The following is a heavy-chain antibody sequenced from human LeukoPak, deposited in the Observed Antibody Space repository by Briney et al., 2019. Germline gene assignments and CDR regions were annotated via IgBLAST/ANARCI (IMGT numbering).Heavy chain of an antibody. V-gene: IGHV3-30*18. CDR3: AKCRQYYYYYGLDV. CDR2: ISYDGSNK. J-gene: IGHJ6*02. CDR1: GFTFSSYG. D-gene: IGHD6-6*01. Sequence: GGSLRLSCAASGFTFSSYGMHWVRQAPGKGLEWVAVISYDGSNKYYADSVKGRFTISRDNSKNTLYLQMNSLRAEDTAVYYCAKCRQYYYYYGLDVSSPPTTSTLSS.